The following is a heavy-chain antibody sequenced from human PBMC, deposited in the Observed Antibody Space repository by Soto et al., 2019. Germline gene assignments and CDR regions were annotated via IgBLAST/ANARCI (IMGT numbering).Heavy chain of an antibody. CDR2: IIPIFGTA. J-gene: IGHJ6*02. V-gene: IGHV1-69*13. Sequence: ASVKVSCKASGGTFSSYAISWVRQAPGQGLEWMGGIIPIFGTANYAQKFQGRVTITADESTSTAYMELSSLRSEDTAVYYCARSSTVTTDLYYYYGMDVWGQGTTVTVSS. D-gene: IGHD4-17*01. CDR1: GGTFSSYA. CDR3: ARSSTVTTDLYYYYGMDV.